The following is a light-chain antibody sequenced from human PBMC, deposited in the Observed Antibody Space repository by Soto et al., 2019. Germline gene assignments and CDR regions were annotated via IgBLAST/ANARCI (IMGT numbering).Light chain of an antibody. CDR2: SVS. Sequence: DIQMTQSPSAMSASVGDRVTITCRASQGIRNYLAWFQQKPGKVPKRLIYSVSSLQSGVPSRFSSSGSETGFTLTISSLQPEDFATYYCLQSYRYPWTFGQGTEVEIK. J-gene: IGKJ1*01. CDR1: QGIRNY. V-gene: IGKV1-17*03. CDR3: LQSYRYPWT.